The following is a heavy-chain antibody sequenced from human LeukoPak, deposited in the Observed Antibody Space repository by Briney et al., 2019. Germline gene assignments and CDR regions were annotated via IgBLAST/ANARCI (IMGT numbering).Heavy chain of an antibody. D-gene: IGHD6-19*01. CDR2: INQDGSEK. CDR1: GGSISSYY. V-gene: IGHV3-7*03. J-gene: IGHJ5*02. Sequence: ETLSLTCTVSGGSISSYYWSWIRQPPGKGLEWVANINQDGSEKRYVDSAKGRFTISRDNAENLLYLQMNNLRAEDTAVYYCAREGGSGWYSGWFDPWGQGTLVTVSS. CDR3: AREGGSGWYSGWFDP.